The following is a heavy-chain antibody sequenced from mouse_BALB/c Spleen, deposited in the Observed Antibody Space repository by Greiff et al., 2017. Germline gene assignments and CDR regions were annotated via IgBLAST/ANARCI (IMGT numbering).Heavy chain of an antibody. J-gene: IGHJ2*01. D-gene: IGHD1-1*01. V-gene: IGHV4-1*02. CDR3: ARRGSYCGSSYFDY. CDR2: INPDSSTI. CDR1: GFAFSSYW. Sequence: EVQLQESGGGLVQPGGSLKLSCAASGFAFSSYWMSWVRQAPGKGLEWIGEINPDSSTINYTPSLKDKFIISRDNAKNTLYLQMSKVRSEDTALYYCARRGSYCGSSYFDYWGQGTTLTVSS.